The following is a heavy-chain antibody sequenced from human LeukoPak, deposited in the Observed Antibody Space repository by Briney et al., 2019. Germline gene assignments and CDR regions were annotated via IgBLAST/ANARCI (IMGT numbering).Heavy chain of an antibody. Sequence: GGSLRLPCTASGFTFSSYAMHWVRQAPGKGLEWVAVISYDGSNKYYADSVKGRFTISRDNSKNTLYLQMNSLRAEDTAVYYCARGRDILTGCLDYWGQGTLVTVSS. CDR1: GFTFSSYA. CDR3: ARGRDILTGCLDY. V-gene: IGHV3-30-3*01. D-gene: IGHD3-9*01. J-gene: IGHJ4*02. CDR2: ISYDGSNK.